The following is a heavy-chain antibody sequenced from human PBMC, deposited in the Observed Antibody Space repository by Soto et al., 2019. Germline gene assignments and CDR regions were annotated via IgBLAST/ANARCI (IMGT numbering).Heavy chain of an antibody. CDR1: GGSISSGGYS. V-gene: IGHV4-30-2*01. CDR3: ARARGGFLGSHSMDV. CDR2: IYHSGST. J-gene: IGHJ6*02. D-gene: IGHD3-3*01. Sequence: QLQLQESGSGLVKPSQTLSLICAVSGGSISSGGYSWSWIRQPPGKGLEWIGYIYHSGSTYYNPSLKSRVTISVERSKNQFSLKLSSVTAADTAVAYCARARGGFLGSHSMDVWGQGTTFTFSS.